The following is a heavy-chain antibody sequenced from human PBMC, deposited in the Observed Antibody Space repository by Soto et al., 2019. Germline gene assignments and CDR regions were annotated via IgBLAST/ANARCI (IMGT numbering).Heavy chain of an antibody. CDR2: IKEDGSEK. J-gene: IGHJ4*02. D-gene: IGHD2-2*03. Sequence: EVQLVESGGGLVQPGGSLRLSCEASGFTFSSRWMAWVRQAPEKGLEWVADIKEDGSEKNYVDSVKGRFTISRDNAKNSLYLQMNNLRVDDTAVYYCVRGAGWIFDYWGQGTLVTVSS. V-gene: IGHV3-7*03. CDR1: GFTFSSRW. CDR3: VRGAGWIFDY.